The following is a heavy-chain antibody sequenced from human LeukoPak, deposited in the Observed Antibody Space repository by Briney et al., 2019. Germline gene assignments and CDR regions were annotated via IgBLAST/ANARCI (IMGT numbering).Heavy chain of an antibody. CDR1: GFTFSSYV. D-gene: IGHD3-10*01. Sequence: GGSLRLSCAASGFTFSSYVMSWVRQAPGKGLEWVSVITGSGGSTYYADSVKGRFTISRDNSKNTLYLQMNSLRAEDTAVYYCARGMVRGVITWGHFDYWGQGTLVTVSS. CDR2: ITGSGGST. CDR3: ARGMVRGVITWGHFDY. J-gene: IGHJ4*02. V-gene: IGHV3-23*01.